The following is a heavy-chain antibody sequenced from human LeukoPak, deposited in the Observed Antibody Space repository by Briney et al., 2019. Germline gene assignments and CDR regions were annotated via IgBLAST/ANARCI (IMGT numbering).Heavy chain of an antibody. CDR2: ISYDGSNK. V-gene: IGHV3-30*18. Sequence: PGRSLRLSCAASGFXFSSYGIHWVRQAPGKGLEWVAVISYDGSNKYYADSVKGRFTISRDNSKNTLYLQMNSLRAEDTAVYYCAKGGREWDYWGQGTLVTVSS. CDR3: AKGGREWDY. J-gene: IGHJ4*02. D-gene: IGHD3-3*01. CDR1: GFXFSSYG.